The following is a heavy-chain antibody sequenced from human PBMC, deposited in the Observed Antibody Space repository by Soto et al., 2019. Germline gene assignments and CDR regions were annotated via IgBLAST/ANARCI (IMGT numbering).Heavy chain of an antibody. Sequence: EVQLLESGGGLVQPGGSLRLSCAASGFTFSSYGMNWVRQAPGKVLEWVAGIRASGGSTYYADSVKGRFTISRDNSKDTLLLELNSLSVEANAAYFFAKGWSLSSVAVAFDMWGKGTMVTVS. CDR3: AKGWSLSSVAVAFDM. CDR2: IRASGGST. CDR1: GFTFSSYG. V-gene: IGHV3-23*01. J-gene: IGHJ3*02. D-gene: IGHD2-15*01.